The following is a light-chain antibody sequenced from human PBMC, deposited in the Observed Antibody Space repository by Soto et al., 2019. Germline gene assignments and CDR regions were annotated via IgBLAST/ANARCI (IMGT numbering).Light chain of an antibody. CDR2: DKT. Sequence: EVVLTQSPVTLSLSPGERATLSCRASQSVGTFLAWYQQKPGQAPRLIIYDKTNRATGIPARFHGTGSGTGFALPIRSVEPEDFGVYFCQHLTNGPRTFGERTRLDI. CDR3: QHLTNGPRT. CDR1: QSVGTF. J-gene: IGKJ2*01. V-gene: IGKV3-11*01.